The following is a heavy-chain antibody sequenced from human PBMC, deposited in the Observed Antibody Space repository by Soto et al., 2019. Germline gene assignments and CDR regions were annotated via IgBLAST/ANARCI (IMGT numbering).Heavy chain of an antibody. CDR3: ARSAIRPRAFDF. Sequence: SETLSLTCTVSGGSISSYYWSWIRQPPGKGLEWIGYIYYSGSTNYNPSLKSRVTISVDTSKNQFSLKLSSVTAADTAVYYCARSAIRPRAFDFWGQGTMVTVSS. D-gene: IGHD2-2*02. V-gene: IGHV4-59*01. J-gene: IGHJ3*01. CDR2: IYYSGST. CDR1: GGSISSYY.